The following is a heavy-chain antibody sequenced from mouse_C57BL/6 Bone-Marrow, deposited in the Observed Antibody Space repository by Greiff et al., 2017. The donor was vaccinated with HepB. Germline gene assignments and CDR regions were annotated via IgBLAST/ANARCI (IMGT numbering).Heavy chain of an antibody. CDR2: INPSTGGT. J-gene: IGHJ4*01. CDR1: GYSFTGYY. V-gene: IGHV1-42*01. CDR3: ARDGPHYYAMDY. D-gene: IGHD2-3*01. Sequence: SGPELVKPGASVKISCKASGYSFTGYYMNWVKQSPEKSLEWIGEINPSTGGTTYNQKFKAKATLTVDKSSSTAYMQLKSLTSEDSAVYYFARDGPHYYAMDYWGQGTSVTVSS.